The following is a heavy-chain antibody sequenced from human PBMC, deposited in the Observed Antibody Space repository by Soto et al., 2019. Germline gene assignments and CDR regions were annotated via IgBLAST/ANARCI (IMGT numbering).Heavy chain of an antibody. CDR1: GGSISSGNYY. V-gene: IGHV4-30-4*01. CDR2: IYYSGST. CDR3: ARGGGDCYSYYDSSGYCSWFDP. Sequence: QVQLQESGPGLVKPSQTLSLTCTVSGGSISSGNYYWSWIRQPPGKGLEWFGYIYYSGSTYYNPSLKSRVTKSVDTSKNQFSLKRSSVTAADTAVYYCARGGGDCYSYYDSSGYCSWFDPWGQGTLVTVSS. D-gene: IGHD3-22*01. J-gene: IGHJ5*02.